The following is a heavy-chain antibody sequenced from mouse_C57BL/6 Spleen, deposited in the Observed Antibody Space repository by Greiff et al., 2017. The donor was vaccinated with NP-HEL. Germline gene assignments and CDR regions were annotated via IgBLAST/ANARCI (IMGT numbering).Heavy chain of an antibody. CDR3: AEDDYGPFAY. J-gene: IGHJ3*01. V-gene: IGHV1-64*01. CDR2: IHPNSGST. Sequence: QVQLQQPGAELVKPGASVKLSCKASGYTFTSYWMHWVKQRPGQGLEWIGMIHPNSGSTNYNEKFKSKATLTVDKSSSTAYVQLSSLTSEDSAVYYCAEDDYGPFAYWGQGTLVTVSA. D-gene: IGHD2-4*01. CDR1: GYTFTSYW.